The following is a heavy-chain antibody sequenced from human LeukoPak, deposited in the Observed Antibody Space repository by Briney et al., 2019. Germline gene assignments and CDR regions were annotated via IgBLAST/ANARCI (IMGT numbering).Heavy chain of an antibody. D-gene: IGHD3-10*01. CDR1: GFTFSTYA. V-gene: IGHV3-23*01. CDR2: SSGSGVNT. Sequence: GGSLRLSCASSGFTFSTYAMSWVRQAPGKGLEWVSASSGSGVNTYYADSVKGRFTISRDNSKNTLFLHMNSLRAEDTAIYYCAKSGGSGNWRHYYTDVCGKGTTVTVSS. CDR3: AKSGGSGNWRHYYTDV. J-gene: IGHJ6*03.